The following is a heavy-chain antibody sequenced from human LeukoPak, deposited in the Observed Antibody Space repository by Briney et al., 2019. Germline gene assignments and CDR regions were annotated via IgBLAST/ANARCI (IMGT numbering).Heavy chain of an antibody. CDR2: IYTSGST. Sequence: SETLSLTCTVSGGSISSGSYYWSWIRQPAGKGLEWIGRIYTSGSTNYNPSLKSRVTISVDTSKNQFSLKLSSVTAADTAVYHCARVFASPLDIAARGYYYYYMDVWGKGTTVTVSS. J-gene: IGHJ6*03. CDR3: ARVFASPLDIAARGYYYYYMDV. D-gene: IGHD6-6*01. CDR1: GGSISSGSYY. V-gene: IGHV4-61*02.